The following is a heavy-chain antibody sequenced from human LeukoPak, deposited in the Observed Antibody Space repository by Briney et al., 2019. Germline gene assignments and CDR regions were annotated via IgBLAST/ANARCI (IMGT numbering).Heavy chain of an antibody. CDR1: GFNFTIYW. CDR2: IFPRDSDT. V-gene: IGHV5-51*01. J-gene: IGHJ4*02. Sequence: GESLKISCKGSGFNFTIYWIGWVRQTPGKGLEWMGIIFPRDSDTRYSPSFQGQVTISADKSMSTAYLQWCSLKASDTAMYYCARQSVVATDYWGQGTLVTVSS. CDR3: ARQSVVATDY. D-gene: IGHD2-15*01.